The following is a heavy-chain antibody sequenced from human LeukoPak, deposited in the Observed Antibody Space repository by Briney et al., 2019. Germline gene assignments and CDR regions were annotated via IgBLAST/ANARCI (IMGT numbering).Heavy chain of an antibody. D-gene: IGHD3-22*01. V-gene: IGHV4-39*07. CDR2: IYYSGST. Sequence: SETLSLTCTVSGGSISSSSYYWGWIRQPPGKGLEWIGSIYYSGSTYYNPSLKSRVTISVDTSKNQLSLKLSSVTAADTAVYYCARTYYYDSSGYPVQYYFDYWGQGTLVTVSS. CDR1: GGSISSSSYY. CDR3: ARTYYYDSSGYPVQYYFDY. J-gene: IGHJ4*02.